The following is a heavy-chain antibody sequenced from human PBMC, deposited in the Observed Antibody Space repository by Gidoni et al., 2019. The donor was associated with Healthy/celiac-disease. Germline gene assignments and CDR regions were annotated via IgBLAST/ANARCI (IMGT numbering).Heavy chain of an antibody. CDR3: AGRGGKGYLHYYGMDV. J-gene: IGHJ6*02. CDR2: IIPIFGTA. Sequence: QVQLVQSGAEVTKPGSSVKVSCKASGGTFSSYAISWVRQAPGQGLEWMGGIIPIFGTANYAQKFQGRVTITADESTSTAYMELSSLRSEDKAVYYCAGRGGKGYLHYYGMDVWGQGTTVTVSS. V-gene: IGHV1-69*01. D-gene: IGHD3-16*01. CDR1: GGTFSSYA.